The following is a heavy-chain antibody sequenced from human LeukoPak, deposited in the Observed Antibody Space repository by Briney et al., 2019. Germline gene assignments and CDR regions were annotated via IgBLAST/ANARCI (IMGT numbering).Heavy chain of an antibody. CDR3: ASSLPKSYSSGWFAKDY. V-gene: IGHV3-21*01. CDR2: ISSDSSYI. Sequence: PGGSLRLSCAASGFTFRSYSMNWARRTPAKELEWVSSISSDSSYIYYTDSVKGRFTISRDNAKNSLYLQMNSLRAEDTAVYYCASSLPKSYSSGWFAKDYWGQGTLVTVSS. J-gene: IGHJ4*02. CDR1: GFTFRSYS. D-gene: IGHD6-19*01.